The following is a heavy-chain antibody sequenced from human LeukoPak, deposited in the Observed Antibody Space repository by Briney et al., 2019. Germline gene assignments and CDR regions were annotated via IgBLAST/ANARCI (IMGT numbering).Heavy chain of an antibody. V-gene: IGHV4-31*03. D-gene: IGHD2-2*01. J-gene: IGHJ5*02. CDR1: GGSISSGGYY. CDR2: IYYSGST. Sequence: SETLSLTCTVSGGSISSGGYYWSWIRQHPGKGLEWIGYIYYSGSTFYNPSLKSRFTISVETSKNQLSLKLSSVTAADTAVYYCARALRYCSSTSCYPNWFDPWGQGTLVTVSS. CDR3: ARALRYCSSTSCYPNWFDP.